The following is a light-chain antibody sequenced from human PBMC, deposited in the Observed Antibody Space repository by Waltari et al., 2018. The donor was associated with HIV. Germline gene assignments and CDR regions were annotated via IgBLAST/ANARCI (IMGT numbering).Light chain of an antibody. CDR3: QQSYITPWT. Sequence: DIQMTQSPSSLSSSVGDRVTITFRASQTINTFLNWYQQQPGKAPKVLIYDSTRLERGGQGSCRGSGSGTDFTLDIIGLEDEDFATYFCQQSYITPWTFGQGTKIEI. CDR2: DST. CDR1: QTINTF. V-gene: IGKV1-39*01. J-gene: IGKJ1*01.